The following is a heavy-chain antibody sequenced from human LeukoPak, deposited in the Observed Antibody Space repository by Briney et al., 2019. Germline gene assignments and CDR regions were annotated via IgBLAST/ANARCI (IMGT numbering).Heavy chain of an antibody. Sequence: SETLSLTCTVSAGSINPYYWSWIRQSAEKGLQWIGRIYASGTTKYNPSPQSRVAMSVDMSKNQFSLNLASVTAADTAVYFCARDQGYTYGQTHYFDFWGQGILVTVSS. CDR2: IYASGTT. J-gene: IGHJ4*02. D-gene: IGHD5-18*01. CDR3: ARDQGYTYGQTHYFDF. CDR1: AGSINPYY. V-gene: IGHV4-4*07.